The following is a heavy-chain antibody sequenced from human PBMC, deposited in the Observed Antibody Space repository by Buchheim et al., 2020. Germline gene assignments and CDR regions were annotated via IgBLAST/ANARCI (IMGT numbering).Heavy chain of an antibody. J-gene: IGHJ5*02. V-gene: IGHV3-23*01. Sequence: EVQLLESGGGLVQPGGSLRLSCAASGFTFSSYAMSWVRQAPGKGLEWVSAISGSGGSTYYADSVKGRFTISRDNSKNTLYLQMNSLRAEDTAVYYCAKDRRGYCSSTSCYSAWFDPWDQGTL. CDR2: ISGSGGST. CDR3: AKDRRGYCSSTSCYSAWFDP. D-gene: IGHD2-2*01. CDR1: GFTFSSYA.